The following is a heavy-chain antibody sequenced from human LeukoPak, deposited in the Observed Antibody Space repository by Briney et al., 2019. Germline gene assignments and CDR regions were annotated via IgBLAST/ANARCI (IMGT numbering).Heavy chain of an antibody. CDR3: ARDLVSSSSWYNYYYGMDV. V-gene: IGHV3-23*01. CDR1: GFTLSSYA. CDR2: ISGSGGST. D-gene: IGHD6-13*01. Sequence: PGGSLRLSCAASGFTLSSYAMSWVRQAPGKGLEWVSAISGSGGSTYYADSVKGRFTISRDNSKNTLYLQMNSLRAEDTAVYYCARDLVSSSSWYNYYYGMDVWGQGTTVTVSS. J-gene: IGHJ6*02.